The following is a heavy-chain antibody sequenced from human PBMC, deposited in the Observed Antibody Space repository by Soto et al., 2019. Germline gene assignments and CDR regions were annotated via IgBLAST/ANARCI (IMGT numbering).Heavy chain of an antibody. D-gene: IGHD5-12*01. CDR3: ARKEVATINY. CDR1: GGSISSGGYY. CDR2: IYYSGST. V-gene: IGHV4-31*03. Sequence: QVQLQESGPGLVKPSQTLSLTCTVSGGSISSGGYYWSWIRQHPGKGLEWIGYIYYSGSTYYNPSLKSRVTISVDPSSHQFSLKLSSVTAADTAVYSCARKEVATINYWGQGTLVTVSS. J-gene: IGHJ4*02.